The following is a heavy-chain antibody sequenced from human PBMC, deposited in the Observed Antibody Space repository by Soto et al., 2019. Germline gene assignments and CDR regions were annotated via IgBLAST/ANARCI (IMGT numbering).Heavy chain of an antibody. CDR3: ARHGGSTWWVYFDY. Sequence: QLQLQESGPGLVKPSETLSLTCTVSGGSISSSSNYWGWIRQPPGKGLEWIGSIYHSGIPYYNPSLKSRVIISVDTSKNQFSLRLSSVTAADTALYYCARHGGSTWWVYFDYWGQGTLVTVSS. CDR2: IYHSGIP. D-gene: IGHD6-13*01. V-gene: IGHV4-39*01. CDR1: GGSISSSSNY. J-gene: IGHJ4*02.